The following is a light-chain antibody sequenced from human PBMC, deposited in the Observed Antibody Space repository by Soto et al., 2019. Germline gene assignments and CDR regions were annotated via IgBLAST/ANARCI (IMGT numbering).Light chain of an antibody. CDR1: GRGGSS. V-gene: IGKV1-5*01. J-gene: IGKJ2*01. Sequence: DIHLTQSPSSLSASVGDRVSMTCRASGRGGSSLAWYQKKPGEVPKLLFNGASTAASDVPLRFSASGSGTEFTLVISHLLADYFGTYYCQQFAEYSTFGQGTRLEI. CDR3: QQFAEYST. CDR2: GAS.